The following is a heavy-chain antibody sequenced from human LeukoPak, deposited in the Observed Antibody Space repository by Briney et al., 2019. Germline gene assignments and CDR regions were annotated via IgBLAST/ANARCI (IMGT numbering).Heavy chain of an antibody. CDR3: AKSYDTSGRRAFDI. D-gene: IGHD3-22*01. J-gene: IGHJ3*02. Sequence: GGSLRFSCAASGFTFSRYAMSGVRRAPGKGLEWVSAISVDGSNTYYADSVKGQFTISRDNSKNTLYLQMNSLSAEDTAVYYCAKSYDTSGRRAFDIWGQGTMVTVSS. CDR1: GFTFSRYA. CDR2: ISVDGSNT. V-gene: IGHV3-23*01.